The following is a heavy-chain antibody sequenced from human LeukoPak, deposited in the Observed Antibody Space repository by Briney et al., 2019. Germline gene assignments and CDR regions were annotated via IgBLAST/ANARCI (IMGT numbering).Heavy chain of an antibody. CDR3: AREYDFWSGEVDYYYYMDV. V-gene: IGHV3-7*01. J-gene: IGHJ6*03. CDR2: IKQDGSEK. CDR1: GFTFSRYW. Sequence: GGSLRLSCAASGFTFSRYWMSWVRQAPGKGLEWVANIKQDGSEKYYVDSVKGRFTISRDNAKNSLYLQMNSLRAEDTAVYYCAREYDFWSGEVDYYYYMDVWGKGTMVTVSS. D-gene: IGHD3-3*01.